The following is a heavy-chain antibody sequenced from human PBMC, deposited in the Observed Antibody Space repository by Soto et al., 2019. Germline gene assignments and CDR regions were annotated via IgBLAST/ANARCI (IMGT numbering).Heavy chain of an antibody. Sequence: QITLNESGPPVVKPAETLTLTCTFSGFSLTTSGVGVGWIRQSPGKAPEWLALIYWDDDKRYSASLKSRLTITKDTSKNQVVLTMASVDPADTATHYCARRILRTVFGVVTTTAIDFDFWGQGTPVVVSS. CDR2: IYWDDDK. CDR3: ARRILRTVFGVVTTTAIDFDF. J-gene: IGHJ4*02. CDR1: GFSLTTSGVG. V-gene: IGHV2-5*02. D-gene: IGHD3-3*01.